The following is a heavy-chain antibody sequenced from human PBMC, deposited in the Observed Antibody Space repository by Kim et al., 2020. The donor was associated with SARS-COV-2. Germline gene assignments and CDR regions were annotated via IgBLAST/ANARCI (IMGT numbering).Heavy chain of an antibody. D-gene: IGHD3-10*01. CDR2: IYHSGST. J-gene: IGHJ5*02. CDR1: GGSISSSNW. CDR3: ARTYGSGSYYNGNWFDP. Sequence: SETLSLTCAVSGGSISSSNWWSRVRQPPGKGLEWIAEIYHSGSTNYKPSLKSRVTISVDKSKNQFSLRLSSVTAADTAVYYCARTYGSGSYYNGNWFDPWGQGTLVTVSS. V-gene: IGHV4-4*02.